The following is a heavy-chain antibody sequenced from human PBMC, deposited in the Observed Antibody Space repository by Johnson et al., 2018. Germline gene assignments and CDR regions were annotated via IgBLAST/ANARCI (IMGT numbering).Heavy chain of an antibody. Sequence: QVQLVQSGGGVVQPGRSLRLSCAASGFTFSSYGMHWVRQAPGKGLEWVAVIWYDGSNKYYADSVTGRFTISRDNSKNTLYLQMNSLRAGDTAVYYWARDPDDYAKVGDYDYNYMDVWGKGTTVTVSS. D-gene: IGHD4-17*01. CDR2: IWYDGSNK. J-gene: IGHJ6*03. CDR3: ARDPDDYAKVGDYDYNYMDV. CDR1: GFTFSSYG. V-gene: IGHV3-33*01.